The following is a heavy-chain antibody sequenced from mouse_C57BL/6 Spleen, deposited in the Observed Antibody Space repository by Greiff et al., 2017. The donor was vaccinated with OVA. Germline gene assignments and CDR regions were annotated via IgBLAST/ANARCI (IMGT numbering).Heavy chain of an antibody. CDR3: TSHSNYPAWFAY. CDR1: GFNIKDDY. V-gene: IGHV14-4*01. Sequence: EVQLQQSGAELVRPGASVKLSCTASGFNIKDDYMHWVKQRPEQGLEWIGWIDPENGDTEYASKFQGKATITADTSSNTAYLQLSSRTSEDTAVYYCTSHSNYPAWFAYWGQGTLVTVSA. D-gene: IGHD2-5*01. CDR2: IDPENGDT. J-gene: IGHJ3*01.